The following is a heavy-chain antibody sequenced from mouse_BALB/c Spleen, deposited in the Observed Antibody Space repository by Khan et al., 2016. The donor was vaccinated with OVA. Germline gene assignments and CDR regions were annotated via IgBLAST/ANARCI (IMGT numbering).Heavy chain of an antibody. V-gene: IGHV2-9*02. Sequence: QVQLKESGPGLVAPSQRLSITCTVSRFALTSYGVHWVRQPPGKGLEWLGVIWAGGSTTYNSALMSRLTISKDNSKSQVFLKMNSLQTDDTAMYYCARFHHGYYYNMDYWGQGTSVTVSS. CDR2: IWAGGST. CDR1: RFALTSYG. J-gene: IGHJ4*01. CDR3: ARFHHGYYYNMDY. D-gene: IGHD2-2*01.